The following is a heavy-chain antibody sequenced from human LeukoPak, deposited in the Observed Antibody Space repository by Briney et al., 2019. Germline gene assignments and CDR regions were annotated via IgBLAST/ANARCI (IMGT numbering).Heavy chain of an antibody. Sequence: GGSLRLSCAASGFTVSSNYMSWVRQAPGKGLEWVSVIYSGGSTYYADSVKGRFTISRDNSKNTLYLQMNSLRAEDTAVYYCARGGYSSGPNFDYWGQGTLVTVSS. CDR2: IYSGGST. V-gene: IGHV3-53*01. D-gene: IGHD6-19*01. CDR3: ARGGYSSGPNFDY. J-gene: IGHJ4*02. CDR1: GFTVSSNY.